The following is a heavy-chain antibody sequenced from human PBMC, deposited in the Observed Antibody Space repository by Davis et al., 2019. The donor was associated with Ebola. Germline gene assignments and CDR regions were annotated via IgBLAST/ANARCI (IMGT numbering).Heavy chain of an antibody. D-gene: IGHD1-7*01. CDR1: GGSISSYY. J-gene: IGHJ4*02. V-gene: IGHV4-59*12. Sequence: MPSETLSLTCTVSGGSISSYYWSWIRQPPGKGLEWIGYIYYSGSTNYNPSLESPVSISIDTSQNHFSLTLSSVTAADTAVYYCARDSPITGTILWGQGTLVTVSS. CDR3: ARDSPITGTIL. CDR2: IYYSGST.